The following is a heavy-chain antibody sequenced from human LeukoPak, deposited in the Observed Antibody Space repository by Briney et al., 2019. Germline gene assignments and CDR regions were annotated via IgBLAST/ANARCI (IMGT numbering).Heavy chain of an antibody. CDR2: ISAYNGNT. Sequence: ASVKVSCKASGYTFTSYGISWVRQAPGQGLEWMGWISAYNGNTNYAQKLQGRVTMTTDTSTSTAYMELRSLRSDDTAVYYRASGPLYYYDSSGYYPRPYYYGMDVWGQGTTVTVSS. D-gene: IGHD3-22*01. V-gene: IGHV1-18*01. J-gene: IGHJ6*02. CDR3: ASGPLYYYDSSGYYPRPYYYGMDV. CDR1: GYTFTSYG.